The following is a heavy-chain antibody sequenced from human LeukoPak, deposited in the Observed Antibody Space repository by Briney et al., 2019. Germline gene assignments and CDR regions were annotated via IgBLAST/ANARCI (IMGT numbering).Heavy chain of an antibody. CDR1: GYTFTGYY. CDR3: ARGAAADPFDY. Sequence: ASVKVSCKASGYTFTGYYMHWVRQAPGQGLEWMGWISAYNGNTNYAQKLQGRVTMTTDTSTSTAYMELRSLRSDDTAVYYCARGAAADPFDYWGQGTLVTVSS. J-gene: IGHJ4*02. V-gene: IGHV1-18*04. D-gene: IGHD6-13*01. CDR2: ISAYNGNT.